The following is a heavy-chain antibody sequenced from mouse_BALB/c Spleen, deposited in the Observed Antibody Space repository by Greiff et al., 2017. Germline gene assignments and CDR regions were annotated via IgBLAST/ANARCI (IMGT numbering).Heavy chain of an antibody. V-gene: IGHV7-1*02. J-gene: IGHJ4*01. D-gene: IGHD2-14*01. CDR2: SRNKANDYTT. Sequence: EVKLMESGGGLVQPGGSLRLSCATSGFTFSDFYMEWVRQPPGKRLEWIAASRNKANDYTTEYSASVKGRFIVSRDTSQSILYLQMNALRAEDTAIYYCARDADYRYYYAMDYWGQGTSVTVSS. CDR1: GFTFSDFY. CDR3: ARDADYRYYYAMDY.